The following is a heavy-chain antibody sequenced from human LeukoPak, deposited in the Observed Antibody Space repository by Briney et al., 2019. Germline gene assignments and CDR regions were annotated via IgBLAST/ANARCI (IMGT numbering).Heavy chain of an antibody. CDR3: ATGLPVGYCSGGSCYSDAFDI. D-gene: IGHD2-15*01. V-gene: IGHV1-46*01. Sequence: ASVKISCKASGYTFTKYYIHWVRQAPGKGLEWMGIINPSDGETIYAQKFQGRVTMTEDTSTDTAYMELSSLRSEDTAVYYCATGLPVGYCSGGSCYSDAFDIWGQGTMVTVSS. J-gene: IGHJ3*02. CDR2: INPSDGET. CDR1: GYTFTKYY.